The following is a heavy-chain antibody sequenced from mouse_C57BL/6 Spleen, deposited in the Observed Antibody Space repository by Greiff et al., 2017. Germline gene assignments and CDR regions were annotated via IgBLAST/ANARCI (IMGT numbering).Heavy chain of an antibody. Sequence: QVQLQQPGAELVMPGASVKLSCKASGYTFTSYWMHWVKQRPGQGLEWIGEIDPSDSYTNYNQKFKGKSTLTVDKSSSTAYMQVSSLTSEDSAVYYCARLYGNGYYFDYWGQGTTLTVSS. CDR3: ARLYGNGYYFDY. V-gene: IGHV1-69*01. J-gene: IGHJ2*01. CDR2: IDPSDSYT. D-gene: IGHD2-1*01. CDR1: GYTFTSYW.